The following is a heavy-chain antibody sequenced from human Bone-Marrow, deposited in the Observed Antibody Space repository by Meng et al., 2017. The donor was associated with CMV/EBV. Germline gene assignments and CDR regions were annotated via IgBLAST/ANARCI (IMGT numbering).Heavy chain of an antibody. Sequence: GSLRLSCTVSGGSISSSSHYWGWIRQPPGKGLEWIGDIYYSGRTYYNPSLKSRVTISVDTSKNQFSLKLTSVTAADTAVYYCARGRGIAARAWFDYWGQGTLVTFSS. CDR3: ARGRGIAARAWFDY. CDR2: IYYSGRT. J-gene: IGHJ4*02. D-gene: IGHD6-6*01. CDR1: GGSISSSSHY. V-gene: IGHV4-39*07.